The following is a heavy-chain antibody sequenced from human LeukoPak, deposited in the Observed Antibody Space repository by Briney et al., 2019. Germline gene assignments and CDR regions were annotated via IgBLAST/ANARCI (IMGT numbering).Heavy chain of an antibody. D-gene: IGHD2-15*01. J-gene: IGHJ4*02. V-gene: IGHV4-59*01. CDR2: IYYIGTT. CDR3: ARGGFESCSAGSCLLGNY. Sequence: PSETLSLTCTVSRGSISPYYWSWIRQSPGKGLEWIGYIYYIGTTNYNPSLQSRVTMSVDTSTNQSTLNLASVTAADTAVYYCARGGFESCSAGSCLLGNYWGQGILVAVSS. CDR1: RGSISPYY.